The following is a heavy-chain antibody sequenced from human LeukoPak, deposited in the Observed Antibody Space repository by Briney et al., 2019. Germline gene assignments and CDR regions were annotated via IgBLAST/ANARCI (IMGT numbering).Heavy chain of an antibody. J-gene: IGHJ4*02. CDR3: ARDWYSGSQGY. D-gene: IGHD1-26*01. V-gene: IGHV3-23*01. CDR2: ISGSGGST. CDR1: GFNFSTYA. Sequence: GGSLRLSCAASGFNFSTYAMHWVRQAPGKGLEWVSGISGSGGSTSYADSVKGRSTISRDNAKNTLYLQMNSLRDEDTAVYYCARDWYSGSQGYWGQGTLVTVSS.